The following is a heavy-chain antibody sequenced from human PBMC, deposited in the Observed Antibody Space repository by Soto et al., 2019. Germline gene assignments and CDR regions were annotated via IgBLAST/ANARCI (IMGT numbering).Heavy chain of an antibody. Sequence: SETLSLTCTVSGGSISSGDYYWSWIRQPPGKGLEWIGYIYYSGSTYYNPSLKSRVTISVDTSKNQFSLKLSSVTAADTAVYYCARVRQLVGYFYYYMDVWGKGTTVTVSS. CDR1: GGSISSGDYY. CDR2: IYYSGST. CDR3: ARVRQLVGYFYYYMDV. J-gene: IGHJ6*03. V-gene: IGHV4-30-4*01. D-gene: IGHD6-6*01.